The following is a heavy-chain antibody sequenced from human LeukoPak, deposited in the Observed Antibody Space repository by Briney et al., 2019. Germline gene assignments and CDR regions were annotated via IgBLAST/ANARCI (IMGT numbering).Heavy chain of an antibody. V-gene: IGHV3-66*01. CDR1: GFTVSSSY. D-gene: IGHD6-13*01. CDR3: ARDLEAANTYYFDY. J-gene: IGHJ4*02. CDR2: ISSAGTT. Sequence: GRSLRLSCAASGFTVSSSYMSWVRQAPGKGLEWVSIISSAGTTYYADSVKGRFTISRDNSKNTVYLQVNSLRDEDTAVYYCARDLEAANTYYFDYWGQGTMVTVSS.